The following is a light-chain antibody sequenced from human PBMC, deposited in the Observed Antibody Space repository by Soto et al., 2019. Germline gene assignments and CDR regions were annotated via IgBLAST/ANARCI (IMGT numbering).Light chain of an antibody. J-gene: IGLJ1*01. CDR3: SPYTSSSTLYV. CDR1: SSDVGGYNY. CDR2: DVS. Sequence: SALTQPASVSGSPGQSITISCTGTSSDVGGYNYVSWYQQHPGKAPKLMIYDVSNRPSGVSNRFSGSKSGNTSSLTISGFQAEDEGNYYCSPYTSSSTLYVLGTGPRVPVL. V-gene: IGLV2-14*01.